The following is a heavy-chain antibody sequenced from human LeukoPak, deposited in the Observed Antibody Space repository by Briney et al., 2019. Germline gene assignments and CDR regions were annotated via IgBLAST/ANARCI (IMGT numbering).Heavy chain of an antibody. J-gene: IGHJ3*02. Sequence: GESLKISCQGSGNDFTNQWIGWVRQMPGKGLEWMGIINSGDSDTKYSPSFQGQVTMSVDKSISTAYLQWSSLKASDTAMYYCARHGLGDGRAFDIWGQGTMVTVSS. V-gene: IGHV5-51*01. D-gene: IGHD5-24*01. CDR3: ARHGLGDGRAFDI. CDR2: INSGDSDT. CDR1: GNDFTNQW.